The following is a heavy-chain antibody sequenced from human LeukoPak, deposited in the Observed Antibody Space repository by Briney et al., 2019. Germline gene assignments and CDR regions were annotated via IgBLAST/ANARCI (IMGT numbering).Heavy chain of an antibody. V-gene: IGHV4-38-2*02. Sequence: KSSETLSLTCTVSGYSISSGYYWGWIRQPPRKGLEWIGSIYHSGSTYYNPSLKSRVTISVDTSKNQFSLKLSPVTAADTAVYYCAVHMVRGVIIPLNWFDPWGQGTLVTVSS. CDR1: GYSISSGYY. J-gene: IGHJ5*02. CDR3: AVHMVRGVIIPLNWFDP. D-gene: IGHD3-10*01. CDR2: IYHSGST.